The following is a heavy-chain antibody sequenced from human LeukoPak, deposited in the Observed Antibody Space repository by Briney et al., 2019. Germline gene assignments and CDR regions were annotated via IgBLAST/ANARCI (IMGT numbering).Heavy chain of an antibody. V-gene: IGHV3-11*06. CDR1: GFTFSNYY. D-gene: IGHD5-12*01. CDR3: ARDLRGYTGYDYYDY. Sequence: PGGSLRLSCAASGFTFSNYYMSWIRQAPGKGLEWVSYISSSSSYTNYADSVRGRFTISRDNAKNSLCLQMNSLRAEDTAVYYCARDLRGYTGYDYYDYWGQGTLVTVSS. J-gene: IGHJ4*02. CDR2: ISSSSSYT.